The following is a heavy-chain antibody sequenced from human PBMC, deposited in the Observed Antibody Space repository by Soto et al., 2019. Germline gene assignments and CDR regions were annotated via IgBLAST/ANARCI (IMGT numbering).Heavy chain of an antibody. CDR1: GYSFTSYD. V-gene: IGHV1-18*01. CDR2: ISGYNGDT. CDR3: AKNGHPPYYYYGMDV. J-gene: IGHJ6*02. D-gene: IGHD2-8*01. Sequence: ASVKVSCKASGYSFTSYDINWVRQAPGQGLEWMGWISGYNGDTSNAQNFQDRVTMTIDRSTTTAYLELRSLTSDDTAVYYCAKNGHPPYYYYGMDVWGQGTTVTVSS.